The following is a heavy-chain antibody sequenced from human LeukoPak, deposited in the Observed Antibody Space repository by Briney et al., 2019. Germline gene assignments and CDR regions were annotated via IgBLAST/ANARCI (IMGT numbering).Heavy chain of an antibody. Sequence: PGGSLRLSCAASGFTFGNFWMYWVRQPPGKGLVWVSRISSDGSNTNYADSVKGRFTISRDHAKNTLYLQMDSLRAEDTAVYYCARVGEYDSFDYWGQGTLVTVSS. CDR3: ARVGEYDSFDY. CDR1: GFTFGNFW. V-gene: IGHV3-74*01. J-gene: IGHJ4*02. D-gene: IGHD2/OR15-2a*01. CDR2: ISSDGSNT.